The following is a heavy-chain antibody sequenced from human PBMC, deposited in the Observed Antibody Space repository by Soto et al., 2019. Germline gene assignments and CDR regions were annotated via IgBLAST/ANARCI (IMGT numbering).Heavy chain of an antibody. CDR1: GGSISSGGYS. CDR2: IYHSGST. V-gene: IGHV4-30-2*01. D-gene: IGHD3-22*01. J-gene: IGHJ5*02. Sequence: PSETLSLTCAVSGGSISSGGYSWSWIRQPPGKGLEWIGYIYHSGSTYYNPSLKSRVTTSVDRSKNQFSLKLSSVTAADTAVYYCAREADDSSGYYPGIMFDPWGQGTLVTVSS. CDR3: AREADDSSGYYPGIMFDP.